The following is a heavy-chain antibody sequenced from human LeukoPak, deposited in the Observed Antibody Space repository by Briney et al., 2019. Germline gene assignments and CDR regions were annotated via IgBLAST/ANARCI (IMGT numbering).Heavy chain of an antibody. CDR2: ISSSSSYI. CDR1: GFTFSSYS. V-gene: IGHV3-21*01. Sequence: GGSLRLSCAASGFTFSSYSMNWVRQAPGKGLEWVSSISSSSSYIYYADSVKGRFTISRDNAKNSLYLQMNSLRAEDTAVYYCARDRDTLYSSSFDYWGQGTLVTVSS. D-gene: IGHD6-13*01. J-gene: IGHJ4*02. CDR3: ARDRDTLYSSSFDY.